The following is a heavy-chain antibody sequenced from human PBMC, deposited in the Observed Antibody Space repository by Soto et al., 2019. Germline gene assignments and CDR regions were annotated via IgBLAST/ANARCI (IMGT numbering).Heavy chain of an antibody. D-gene: IGHD3-9*01. CDR2: ISAYNGNT. V-gene: IGHV1-18*01. CDR1: GYTFTSYG. J-gene: IGHJ6*02. Sequence: RPSVKVSCKASGYTFTSYGISWVRQAPGQGLEWMGWISAYNGNTNYAQKLQGRVTMTTDTSTSTAYMELRSLRSDDTAVYCCARDQQPILTGYYGDYYYYYGMDVWGQGTTVTVSS. CDR3: ARDQQPILTGYYGDYYYYYGMDV.